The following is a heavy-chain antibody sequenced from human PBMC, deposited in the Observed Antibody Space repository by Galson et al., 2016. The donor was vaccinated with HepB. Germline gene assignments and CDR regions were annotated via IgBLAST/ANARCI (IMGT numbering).Heavy chain of an antibody. V-gene: IGHV3-11*01. CDR3: AREGGFPTSQYHYYYYGMDV. Sequence: SLRLSCAASGFSLNEYYMSWIRQAPGKGLEWISYMSSSGNIIYNTDSVKGRFTISRDNSENSLYLQVNSLRADDTAVYYCAREGGFPTSQYHYYYYGMDVWGQGTTVTVSS. CDR2: MSSSGNII. CDR1: GFSLNEYY. J-gene: IGHJ6*02. D-gene: IGHD5-12*01.